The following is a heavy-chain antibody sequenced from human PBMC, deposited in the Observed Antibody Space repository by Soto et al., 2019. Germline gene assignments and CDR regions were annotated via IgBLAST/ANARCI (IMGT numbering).Heavy chain of an antibody. V-gene: IGHV1-3*01. CDR2: INAGNGNT. Sequence: ASVKVSCEASGYTFTSYSMHWVRQAPGQRLEWMGWINAGNGNTKYSQKFQGRVTITRDTSASTAYMELSSLRSADTAVYYCERPVILSGYYRNPANYYYGMDVWGQGTTVTVSS. D-gene: IGHD3-3*01. J-gene: IGHJ6*02. CDR3: ERPVILSGYYRNPANYYYGMDV. CDR1: GYTFTSYS.